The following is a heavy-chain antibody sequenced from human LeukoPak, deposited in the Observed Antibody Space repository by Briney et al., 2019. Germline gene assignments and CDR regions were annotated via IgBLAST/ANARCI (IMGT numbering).Heavy chain of an antibody. D-gene: IGHD2-21*02. CDR1: GGSISTSNW. J-gene: IGHJ4*02. V-gene: IGHV4-4*02. CDR3: ASPTREGLGTAMEY. CDR2: IYHSGST. Sequence: PSGTLSLTCAVSGGSISTSNWWSWVRQPPGKGLEWIGEIYHSGSTNYNPSLKSRVTISVDTSKNQFSLKLSSVTAADTAVYYCASPTREGLGTAMEYWGQGKLVFVSS.